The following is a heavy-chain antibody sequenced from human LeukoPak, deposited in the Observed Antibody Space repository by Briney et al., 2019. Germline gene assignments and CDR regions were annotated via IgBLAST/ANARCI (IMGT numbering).Heavy chain of an antibody. CDR1: GFTFRYYA. D-gene: IGHD5-12*01. J-gene: IGHJ4*02. CDR2: IGGAGDRI. V-gene: IGHV3-23*01. Sequence: PGGSLRLSCEASGFTFRYYAMGWVRQARGKGLEWVSVIGGAGDRIYYAESVRGRFTISRDSSTKTLYLQMNDLRVEDTAVYYCTKAGGNSGYQYYFDNWGPGILVTVSS. CDR3: TKAGGNSGYQYYFDN.